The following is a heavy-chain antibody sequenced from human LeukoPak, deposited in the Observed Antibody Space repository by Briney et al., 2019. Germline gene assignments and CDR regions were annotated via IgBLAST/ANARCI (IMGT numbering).Heavy chain of an antibody. V-gene: IGHV1-18*01. Sequence: GASVKVSCKASGYTFTNYGISWVRQAPGQGLEWMGWISVYNGNTNSAQKLQGRVTMTTDTSTSTAYMELWSLRSDDTAVYYCARDWRGRAGGMDVWGQGTTVTVSS. CDR3: ARDWRGRAGGMDV. J-gene: IGHJ6*02. CDR2: ISVYNGNT. D-gene: IGHD3-3*01. CDR1: GYTFTNYG.